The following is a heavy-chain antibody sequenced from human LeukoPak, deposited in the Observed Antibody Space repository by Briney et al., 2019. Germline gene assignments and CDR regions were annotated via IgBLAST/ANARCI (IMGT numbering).Heavy chain of an antibody. D-gene: IGHD3-22*01. Sequence: PSETLSLTCAVYGGSFSGYYWSWIRQPPGKGLEWIGEIYHSGSTNYNASLKSRVTMSVDTSKNQFSLKLSSVTAADTAVYYCARGWYYYDSSNYTIDYWGQGTLVTVSS. CDR2: IYHSGST. V-gene: IGHV4-34*01. J-gene: IGHJ4*02. CDR1: GGSFSGYY. CDR3: ARGWYYYDSSNYTIDY.